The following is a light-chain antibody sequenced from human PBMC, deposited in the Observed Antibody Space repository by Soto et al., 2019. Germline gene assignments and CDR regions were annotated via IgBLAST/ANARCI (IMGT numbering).Light chain of an antibody. V-gene: IGKV1-39*01. CDR1: QSVTTY. CDR2: AIS. Sequence: DIQMTQSPSSLSASVGDRVTITCRASQSVTTYLHWYQQKAGEAPKLLIYAISNLQSGVSSRFSGSGSGTDFSLTINTLQPEDFATYYCQQGYSTPLTFGQGTKV. J-gene: IGKJ1*01. CDR3: QQGYSTPLT.